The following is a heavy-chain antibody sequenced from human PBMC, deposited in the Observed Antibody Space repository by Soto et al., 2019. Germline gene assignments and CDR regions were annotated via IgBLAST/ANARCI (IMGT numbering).Heavy chain of an antibody. J-gene: IGHJ5*02. Sequence: SETLSLTCTVSGGSISSDGYYWSWIRQHPGKGLEWIGYIYYSGSTYHNPSLKSRVTISVDTSKNQFSLKLSSVTAADTAVYYCARDRGHYYGSGSYYSFDPWGQGTLVTVSS. V-gene: IGHV4-31*03. D-gene: IGHD3-10*01. CDR3: ARDRGHYYGSGSYYSFDP. CDR1: GGSISSDGYY. CDR2: IYYSGST.